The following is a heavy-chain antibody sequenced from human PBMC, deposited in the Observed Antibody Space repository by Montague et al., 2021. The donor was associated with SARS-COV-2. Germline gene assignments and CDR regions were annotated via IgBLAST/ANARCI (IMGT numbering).Heavy chain of an antibody. D-gene: IGHD2-15*01. J-gene: IGHJ4*02. CDR2: IYASGGT. CDR1: GDPISSFY. Sequence: SETLSLTCTVSGDPISSFYWNWIRQPAGKGLEWIGRIYASGGTNXNPSLKSRVTMSVDTSKNQFSLKLNSVTAADTAVYYCGRGVVAATPVVDYWGRGTLVTVSS. CDR3: GRGVVAATPVVDY. V-gene: IGHV4-4*07.